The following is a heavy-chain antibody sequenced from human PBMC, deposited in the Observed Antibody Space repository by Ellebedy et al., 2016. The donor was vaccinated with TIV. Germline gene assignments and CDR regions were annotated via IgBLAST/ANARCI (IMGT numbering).Heavy chain of an antibody. Sequence: SETLSLTCAVSGVSISRSNWWTWVRQTPGKGLEWIGEIYHSGSTNYNPSLKSRVTISLDNSKNQFSLKLSSVTAADSAVYYCARGCSTSCYFFFAMDVWGQGTTVTVSS. D-gene: IGHD2-2*01. J-gene: IGHJ6*02. CDR2: IYHSGST. CDR3: ARGCSTSCYFFFAMDV. V-gene: IGHV4-4*02. CDR1: GVSISRSNW.